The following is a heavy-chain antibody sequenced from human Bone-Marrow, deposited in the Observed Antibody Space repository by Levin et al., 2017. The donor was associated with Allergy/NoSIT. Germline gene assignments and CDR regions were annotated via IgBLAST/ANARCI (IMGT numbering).Heavy chain of an antibody. D-gene: IGHD3-16*01. V-gene: IGHV1-24*01. J-gene: IGHJ4*02. Sequence: ASVKVSCKISGYSLTQLSIHWVRQAPGKGLEWMGGFDPEDGDTVYAQKFQGRVVITEDTSTDTTYMDLSSLRFEDTAVYYCATELGGGGYFDYWGQGTLVTVSS. CDR3: ATELGGGGYFDY. CDR2: FDPEDGDT. CDR1: GYSLTQLS.